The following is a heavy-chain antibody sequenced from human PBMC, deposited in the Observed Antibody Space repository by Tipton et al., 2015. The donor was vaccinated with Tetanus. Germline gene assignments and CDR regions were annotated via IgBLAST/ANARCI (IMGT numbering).Heavy chain of an antibody. CDR3: AGRSTSFYGVDG. J-gene: IGHJ6*02. V-gene: IGHV5-51*03. D-gene: IGHD1-14*01. Sequence: QLVQSGAEVKKPGESLRISCKTSGYRFNDYWIAWVRQVPGKGLEWMGVIYPGDSDTQFSPYFQGQVTLSADKSGSTAYLQWSSLKASDRGIYYCAGRSTSFYGVDGWGQGTTVTVSS. CDR1: GYRFNDYW. CDR2: IYPGDSDT.